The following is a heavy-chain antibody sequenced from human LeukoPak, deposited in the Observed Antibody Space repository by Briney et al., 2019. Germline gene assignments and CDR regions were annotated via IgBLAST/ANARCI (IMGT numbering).Heavy chain of an antibody. CDR1: GLSISSYY. V-gene: IGHV4-59*01. D-gene: IGHD4-17*01. J-gene: IGHJ4*02. Sequence: SETLSLTCTVSGLSISSYYWSWIRQPPGKGLEWIGYIYYSGSNNYHRYLKSRVTISVDTSKKQLSLKRSSVTAADTAVYYCARGSGAYGEDFWGQGTLVTVSS. CDR3: ARGSGAYGEDF. CDR2: IYYSGSN.